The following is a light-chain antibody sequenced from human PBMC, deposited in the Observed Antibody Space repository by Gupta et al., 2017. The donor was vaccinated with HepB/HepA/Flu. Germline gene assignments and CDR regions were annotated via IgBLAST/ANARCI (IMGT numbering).Light chain of an antibody. CDR1: KLGDKY. Sequence: SYELTQLPSVSVSSGQTASITCSGDKLGDKYACWYQQKPGQSPVLVIYQDSKRPSGIPERFSGSNSGNTATLTISGTQAMDEADYYCQAWDSSTAVFGGGTKLTVL. CDR3: QAWDSSTAV. CDR2: QDS. V-gene: IGLV3-1*01. J-gene: IGLJ2*01.